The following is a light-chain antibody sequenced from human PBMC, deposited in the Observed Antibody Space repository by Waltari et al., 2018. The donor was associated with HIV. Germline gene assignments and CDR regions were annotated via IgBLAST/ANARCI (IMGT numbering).Light chain of an antibody. Sequence: QSALTQPASVSGSPGQSITISCTGTNSNVGSFNFFSRYQQHPGKAPRLMIYEVTKRPAGISNRFSGSKSGNTASLTISGLQAEDEAYYYCSSYAGSNIWVFGGGTKLTVL. J-gene: IGLJ3*02. V-gene: IGLV2-23*02. CDR3: SSYAGSNIWV. CDR1: NSNVGSFNF. CDR2: EVT.